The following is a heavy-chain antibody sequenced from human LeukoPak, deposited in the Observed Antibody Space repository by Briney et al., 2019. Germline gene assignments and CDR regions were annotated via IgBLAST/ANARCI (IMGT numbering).Heavy chain of an antibody. J-gene: IGHJ4*02. CDR2: INSDGSST. CDR1: GFTFSSYW. CDR3: ARDPYYYDSSGYPTV. V-gene: IGHV3-74*01. Sequence: GGSLRLSCAASGFTFSSYWMHWVRQAPGKGLVWVSRINSDGSSTSYADSVKGRFTISRDNAKNTLYLQMNSLRAEDTAVYYCARDPYYYDSSGYPTVWGQGTLVTVSS. D-gene: IGHD3-22*01.